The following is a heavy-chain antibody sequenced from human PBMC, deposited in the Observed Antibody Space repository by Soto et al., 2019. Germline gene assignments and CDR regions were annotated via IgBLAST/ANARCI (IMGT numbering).Heavy chain of an antibody. V-gene: IGHV1-46*01. Sequence: ASVKVSCKASGYNFTSYYMHWVRQAPGQGLEWMGIINPSGGSTSYAQKFQGRVTMTRDTSTSTVYMELSSLRSEDTAVYYCAREGPSLHYVWGSYRPNWFDPWGQGTLVTVSS. D-gene: IGHD3-16*02. CDR1: GYNFTSYY. CDR3: AREGPSLHYVWGSYRPNWFDP. J-gene: IGHJ5*02. CDR2: INPSGGST.